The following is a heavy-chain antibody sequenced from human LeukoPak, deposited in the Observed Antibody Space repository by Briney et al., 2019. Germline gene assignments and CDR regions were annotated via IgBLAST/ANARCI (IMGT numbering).Heavy chain of an antibody. CDR1: GFSVSIDY. CDR2: LYSGGNT. D-gene: IGHD7-27*01. J-gene: IGHJ4*02. CDR3: ARGWGSFEN. Sequence: GGSLRLSCAASGFSVSIDYISWVRQAPGKGLEWVSTLYSGGNTYYAGSVKGRFTISRDNSKNTVYLEMNSLRAEDAAIYYCARGWGSFENWGQGTQVAVSS. V-gene: IGHV3-53*01.